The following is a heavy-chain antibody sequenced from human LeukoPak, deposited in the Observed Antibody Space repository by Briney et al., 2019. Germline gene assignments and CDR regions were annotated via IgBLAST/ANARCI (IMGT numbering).Heavy chain of an antibody. CDR2: ISGSGRST. D-gene: IGHD6-19*01. J-gene: IGHJ5*02. CDR3: ARDAAEQWLVPASTFDP. V-gene: IGHV3-23*01. CDR1: GFTFSTYA. Sequence: PGGSLRLSCAASGFTFSTYAMSWVRQAPGKGLEWVSDISGSGRSTNYADSVKGRFTISRDNSKNTLYLQMNSLRAEDTAVYYCARDAAEQWLVPASTFDPWGQGTLVTVSS.